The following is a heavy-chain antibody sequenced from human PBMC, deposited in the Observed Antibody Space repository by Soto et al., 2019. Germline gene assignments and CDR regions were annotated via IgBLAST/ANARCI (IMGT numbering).Heavy chain of an antibody. D-gene: IGHD2-21*01. CDR1: GGSISSSSYY. J-gene: IGHJ6*02. Sequence: KASETLSLTCTVSGGSISSSSYYWGWIRQPPGKGLEWIGSIYYSGSTYYNPSLKSRVTISVDTSKNQFSLKLSSVTAADTAVYYCASIGVYYYYGMDVWGQGTTVTVSS. CDR3: ASIGVYYYYGMDV. V-gene: IGHV4-39*01. CDR2: IYYSGST.